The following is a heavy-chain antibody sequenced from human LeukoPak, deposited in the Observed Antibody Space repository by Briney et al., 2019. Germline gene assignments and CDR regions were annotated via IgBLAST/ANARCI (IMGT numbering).Heavy chain of an antibody. D-gene: IGHD5-12*01. Sequence: GASVKVSCKASGYTFTSYDINGVRQATGQGLEWMGWMNPNSGSTGYAQKFQGRVTITRNTSISTAYMELSGLRSEDTAVYYCARGRSTGYPYYFEYWGQGTLVTVSS. CDR2: MNPNSGST. CDR1: GYTFTSYD. J-gene: IGHJ4*02. CDR3: ARGRSTGYPYYFEY. V-gene: IGHV1-8*03.